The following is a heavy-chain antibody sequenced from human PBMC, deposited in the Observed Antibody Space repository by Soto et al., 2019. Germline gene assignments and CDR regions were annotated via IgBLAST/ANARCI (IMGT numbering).Heavy chain of an antibody. J-gene: IGHJ6*02. CDR3: ARSQTSGSYQVSWGGYGMDV. Sequence: PGASVKVSCKASGYTFTSYYMHWVRQAPGQGLEWMGIINPSGGSTSYAQKFQGRVTMTRDTSTSTVYMELSSLRSEDTAVYYCARSQTSGSYQVSWGGYGMDVWGQGTTVTVSS. CDR1: GYTFTSYY. CDR2: INPSGGST. V-gene: IGHV1-46*01. D-gene: IGHD1-26*01.